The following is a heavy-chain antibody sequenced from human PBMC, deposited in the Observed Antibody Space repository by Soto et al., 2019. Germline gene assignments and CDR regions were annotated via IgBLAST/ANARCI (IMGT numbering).Heavy chain of an antibody. CDR1: GFTFSSFA. CDR3: AKSYGDDADY. J-gene: IGHJ4*02. D-gene: IGHD4-17*01. CDR2: ISGGGGST. Sequence: EVQLLESGGGLVQPGGSLRLSCAASGFTFSSFAMSWVRQAPGKGLEWVSAISGGGGSTYYADSVKGRFTISRDNSKSTLDLQMNSLRAEDTAVYYCAKSYGDDADYWGQGTLVTVSS. V-gene: IGHV3-23*01.